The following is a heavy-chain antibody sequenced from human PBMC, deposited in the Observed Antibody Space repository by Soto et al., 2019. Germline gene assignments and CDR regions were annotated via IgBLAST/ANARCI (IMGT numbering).Heavy chain of an antibody. CDR2: LSVHTGQT. D-gene: IGHD2-2*02. Sequence: QLVQSGPEVKKPGASVKVSCRASDYTFTKYGVSSVRQAPGQGLEWLGWLSVHTGQTRYARKVQGRATMTADTSANTAYMELRSLISDDTAVYYCARARYCSSPSCYNHYYYGMDIWGQGTTVTVSS. CDR1: DYTFTKYG. V-gene: IGHV1-18*01. CDR3: ARARYCSSPSCYNHYYYGMDI. J-gene: IGHJ6*02.